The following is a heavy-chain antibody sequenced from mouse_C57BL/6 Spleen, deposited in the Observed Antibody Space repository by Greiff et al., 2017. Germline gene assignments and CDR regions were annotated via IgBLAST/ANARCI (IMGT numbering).Heavy chain of an antibody. Sequence: QVTLKESGPGILQPSQTLSLTCSFSGFSLSTFGMGVGWIRQPSGKGLVWLAHIWWDDDKYYNPAQKSRLTISKDTSKNQVFLKIASVDTADTATYYCARIHYGSTYWYFDVWGTGTTVTVSS. CDR1: GFSLSTFGMG. CDR3: ARIHYGSTYWYFDV. J-gene: IGHJ1*03. CDR2: IWWDDDK. D-gene: IGHD1-1*01. V-gene: IGHV8-8*01.